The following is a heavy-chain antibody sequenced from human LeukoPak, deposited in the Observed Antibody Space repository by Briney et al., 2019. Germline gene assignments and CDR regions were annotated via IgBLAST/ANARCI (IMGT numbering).Heavy chain of an antibody. CDR2: IYNSGST. J-gene: IGHJ3*02. CDR1: GGSISSYY. CDR3: ARGVPGIDAFDI. Sequence: SETLSLTCTVSGGSISSYYWSWIRQPPGKGLEWIGYIYNSGSTNYNLSLKSRVTISVDTSKNQFSLKLSSVTAADTAVYYCARGVPGIDAFDIWGPGTVVTVSS. D-gene: IGHD4/OR15-4a*01. V-gene: IGHV4-59*01.